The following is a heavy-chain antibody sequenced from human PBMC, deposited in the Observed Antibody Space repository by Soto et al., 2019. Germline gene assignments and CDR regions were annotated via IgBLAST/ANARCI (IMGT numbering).Heavy chain of an antibody. CDR2: IYYSGST. D-gene: IGHD4-17*01. CDR3: ARQEGIHDYGDPRWFDP. V-gene: IGHV4-39*01. Sequence: QLQLQESGPGLVKPSETLSLTCTVSGGSISSSSYYWGWIRQPPGKGLEWIGSIYYSGSTYYNPSLKSRVTISVDTSKNQFSLKLSSLTAADTAVYYCARQEGIHDYGDPRWFDPWGQGTLVTVSS. CDR1: GGSISSSSYY. J-gene: IGHJ5*02.